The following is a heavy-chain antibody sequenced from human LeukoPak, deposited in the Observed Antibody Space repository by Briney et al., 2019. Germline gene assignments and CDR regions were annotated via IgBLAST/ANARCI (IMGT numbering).Heavy chain of an antibody. D-gene: IGHD2-8*01. V-gene: IGHV1-2*02. Sequence: ASVKVSCKASGYTFTGYYMHWVRQAPGQGLEWMGWINPNSGGTNYAQKFQGRVTMTRDTSISTAYMELSRLRSDDTAVYDCARAGTNDYYYYMDVWGKGTTVTVSS. CDR1: GYTFTGYY. CDR3: ARAGTNDYYYYMDV. CDR2: INPNSGGT. J-gene: IGHJ6*03.